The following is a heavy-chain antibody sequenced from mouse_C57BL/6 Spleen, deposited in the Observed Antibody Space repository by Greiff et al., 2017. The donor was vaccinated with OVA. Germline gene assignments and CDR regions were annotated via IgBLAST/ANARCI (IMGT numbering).Heavy chain of an antibody. Sequence: ESGPGLVKPSQSLSLTCSVTGYSITSGYYWNWIRQFPGNKLEWMGYISYDGSNNYNPSLKNRISITRDTSKNQFFLKLNSVTTEDTATYYCAREGTTRYFDVWGTGTTVTVSS. CDR2: ISYDGSN. V-gene: IGHV3-6*01. J-gene: IGHJ1*03. CDR1: GYSITSGYY. D-gene: IGHD1-1*01. CDR3: AREGTTRYFDV.